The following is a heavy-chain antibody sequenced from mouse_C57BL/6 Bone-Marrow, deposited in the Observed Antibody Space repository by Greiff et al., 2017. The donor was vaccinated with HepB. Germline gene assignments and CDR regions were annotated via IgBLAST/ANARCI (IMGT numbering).Heavy chain of an antibody. V-gene: IGHV14-4*01. D-gene: IGHD1-1*01. CDR1: GFNIKDDY. J-gene: IGHJ4*01. CDR2: IDPENGDT. CDR3: TKSSYPYYAMDY. Sequence: EVKLMESGAELVRPGASVKLSCTASGFNIKDDYMHWVKQRPEQGLEWIGWIDPENGDTEYASKFQGKATITADTSSNTAYLQLSSLTSEDTAVYYCTKSSYPYYAMDYWGQGTSVTVSS.